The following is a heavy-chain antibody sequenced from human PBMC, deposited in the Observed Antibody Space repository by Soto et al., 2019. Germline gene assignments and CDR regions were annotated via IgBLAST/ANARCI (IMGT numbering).Heavy chain of an antibody. CDR2: IIPIFGGA. J-gene: IGHJ6*04. CDR3: ARDGQNRHQAIITEYFGMDV. D-gene: IGHD3-9*01. Sequence: VQVVQSEAEAKKPGSSVKLSCEVSGVTFSNDAFSWVRQAPGQGLEWMGGIIPIFGGAKYAQKFQGRVESTADELTDTRYMEVTRLTIDDTAGYFCARDGQNRHQAIITEYFGMDVWGKGTTVTVS. CDR1: GVTFSNDA. V-gene: IGHV1-69*01.